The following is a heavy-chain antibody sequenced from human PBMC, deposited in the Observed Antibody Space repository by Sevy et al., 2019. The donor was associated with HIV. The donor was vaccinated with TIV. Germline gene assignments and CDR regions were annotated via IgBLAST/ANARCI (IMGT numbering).Heavy chain of an antibody. V-gene: IGHV3-30-3*01. D-gene: IGHD2-21*02. CDR1: GFTFSSYA. CDR2: ISYDGSDK. J-gene: IGHJ3*02. CDR3: ARDKASYCGGDGYSNAFDI. Sequence: GGSLRLSCAASGFTFSSYAMHWVRQAPGKGLEWVAVISYDGSDKYYADPVKGRFTISRDNSKNTLYLQMNSQRAEDTAVYYCARDKASYCGGDGYSNAFDIWGQGTMVTVSS.